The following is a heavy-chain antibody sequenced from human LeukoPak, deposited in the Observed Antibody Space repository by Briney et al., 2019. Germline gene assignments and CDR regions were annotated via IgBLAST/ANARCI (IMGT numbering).Heavy chain of an antibody. Sequence: GGSLRLSCAASRFTFNSYAMSWVRQAPGKGLEWVSVIGGSNGITFYVGSVKGRFTISRDNSKDTLYLQMNSLRAEDTAVYYCAKGTQGSGWPYWGQGTLVTVSS. CDR3: AKGTQGSGWPY. V-gene: IGHV3-23*01. D-gene: IGHD6-19*01. J-gene: IGHJ4*02. CDR2: IGGSNGIT. CDR1: RFTFNSYA.